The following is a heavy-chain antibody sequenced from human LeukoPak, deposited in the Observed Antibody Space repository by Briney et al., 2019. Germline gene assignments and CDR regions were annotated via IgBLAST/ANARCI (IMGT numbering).Heavy chain of an antibody. D-gene: IGHD2-15*01. CDR3: AREYCSGGSCHKPFDY. V-gene: IGHV1-18*01. J-gene: IGHJ4*02. CDR2: ISAYNGNT. Sequence: ASVKVSCKASGYTFTSYGISWVRQAPGQGLEWMGWISAYNGNTNYAQKLQGRVTMTTDTSTSTAYMELRSLRSHDTAVYYCAREYCSGGSCHKPFDYWGQGTLVTVSS. CDR1: GYTFTSYG.